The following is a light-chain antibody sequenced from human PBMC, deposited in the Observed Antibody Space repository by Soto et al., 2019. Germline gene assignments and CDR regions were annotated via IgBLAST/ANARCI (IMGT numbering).Light chain of an antibody. V-gene: IGLV2-23*02. J-gene: IGLJ3*02. Sequence: QSVLTQPASVSGSPGQSITISCSGTGSEVGSYNLVSWYKHHPGKAPKLIIYQVTKRPSGVSNRFSGSKSGNTASLTISGLQSADEADYYCCSFAGSPWVFGGGTQLTVL. CDR3: CSFAGSPWV. CDR1: GSEVGSYNL. CDR2: QVT.